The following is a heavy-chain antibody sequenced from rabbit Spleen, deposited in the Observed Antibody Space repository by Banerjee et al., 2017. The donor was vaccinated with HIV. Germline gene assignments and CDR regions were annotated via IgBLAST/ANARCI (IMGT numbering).Heavy chain of an antibody. Sequence: EESGGGLVKPEGSLTLTCKASGFTISSYYMCWVRQAPGKGPEWIGCIYTGSGGSTYYASWAKGRFTITRSTSLNTVTLQLNSLTAADTATYFCARGSATMTMVITGFYFNLWGPGTLVTVS. CDR1: GFTISSYY. CDR3: ARGSATMTMVITGFYFNL. D-gene: IGHD2-1*01. J-gene: IGHJ4*01. V-gene: IGHV1S47*01. CDR2: IYTGSGGST.